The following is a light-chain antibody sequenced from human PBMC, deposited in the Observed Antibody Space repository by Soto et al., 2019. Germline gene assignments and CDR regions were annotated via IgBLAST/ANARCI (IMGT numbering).Light chain of an antibody. CDR3: CAYTSTSALYV. CDR2: EVS. Sequence: QSVLTQPASVSGSPGQSITISCTGTSHDIGGYKYVSWYQQHPGKAPKLMIYEVSNRPSGVSNRFSGSKSGNTASLTISGLQTEDEAYYYCCAYTSTSALYVFGTGTKVTVL. J-gene: IGLJ1*01. V-gene: IGLV2-14*01. CDR1: SHDIGGYKY.